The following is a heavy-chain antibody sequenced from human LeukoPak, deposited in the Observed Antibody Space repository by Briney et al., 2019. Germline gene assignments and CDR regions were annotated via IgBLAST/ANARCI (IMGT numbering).Heavy chain of an antibody. Sequence: SETLSLTCTVSGGSISSSSYYRGWIRQPPGKGLEWIGNIYYIGSTYYNPSLKSRVTISVDTSKNQFSLKLSSVAAADTAVYYCARLTKNDSGSFRFGKKKRGYMDVWGKGTTVTISS. CDR1: GGSISSSSYY. D-gene: IGHD3-10*01. J-gene: IGHJ6*03. CDR3: ARLTKNDSGSFRFGKKKRGYMDV. CDR2: IYYIGST. V-gene: IGHV4-39*07.